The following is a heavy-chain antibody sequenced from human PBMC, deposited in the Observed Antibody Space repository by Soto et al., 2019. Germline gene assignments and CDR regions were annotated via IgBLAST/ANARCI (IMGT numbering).Heavy chain of an antibody. D-gene: IGHD6-13*01. CDR3: ARGVAAAVDGDY. CDR1: GGSFSGYY. V-gene: IGHV4-34*01. CDR2: INHSGST. J-gene: IGHJ4*02. Sequence: QVQLQQWGAGLLKPSETLSLTCAVYGGSFSGYYWSWIRQPPGKGLEWIGEINHSGSTNYNPSLKSRVTISVDTPKTQFSLKLSSVTAADTAVYYCARGVAAAVDGDYWGQGTLVTVSS.